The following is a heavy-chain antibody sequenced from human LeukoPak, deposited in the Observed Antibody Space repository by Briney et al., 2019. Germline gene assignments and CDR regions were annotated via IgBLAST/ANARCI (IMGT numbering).Heavy chain of an antibody. CDR2: IIPIFGTA. CDR1: GGTFSSYA. J-gene: IGHJ4*02. Sequence: PVKVSCKASGGTFSSYAISWVRQAPGQGLEWMGGIIPIFGTANYAQKFQGRVTITTDESTSTAYMELSSLRSEDTAVYYCARGIGYSGYDAKVGAFDYWGQGTLVTVSS. V-gene: IGHV1-69*05. CDR3: ARGIGYSGYDAKVGAFDY. D-gene: IGHD5-12*01.